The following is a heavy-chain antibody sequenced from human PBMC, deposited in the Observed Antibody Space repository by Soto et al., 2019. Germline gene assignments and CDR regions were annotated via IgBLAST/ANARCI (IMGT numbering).Heavy chain of an antibody. CDR2: IYYSGST. Sequence: TLSLTCTVSGGTISSGDYYWSWMRQPPGKGLEWIGYIYYSGSTYYNPSLKSRVTISVDTSKNQFSLKLSSVTAADTAVYYCARVPVVPAALIYYGMDVWGQGTTVT. J-gene: IGHJ6*02. CDR3: ARVPVVPAALIYYGMDV. V-gene: IGHV4-30-4*01. CDR1: GGTISSGDYY. D-gene: IGHD2-2*01.